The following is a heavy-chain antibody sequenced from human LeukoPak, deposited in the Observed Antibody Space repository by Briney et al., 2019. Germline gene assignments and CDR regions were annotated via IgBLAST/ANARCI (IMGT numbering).Heavy chain of an antibody. CDR3: ARLASSSSGHNNFGEDY. D-gene: IGHD6-6*01. V-gene: IGHV1-8*03. CDR1: GYTLTSYD. Sequence: RASVKVSCKASGYTLTSYDINWVRQATGQGLEWMGWMNSNSGNTGYAQKFQGRVTITRNTSISTAYMELSSLRSEDTAVYYCARLASSSSGHNNFGEDYWGQGTLVTVSP. CDR2: MNSNSGNT. J-gene: IGHJ4*02.